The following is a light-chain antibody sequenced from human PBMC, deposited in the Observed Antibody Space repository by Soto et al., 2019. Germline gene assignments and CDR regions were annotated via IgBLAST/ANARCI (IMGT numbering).Light chain of an antibody. CDR3: QQSSYWPPWT. V-gene: IGKV3-11*01. CDR2: DAS. Sequence: ELVLTQSPATLSLPPGERATFSCKASQSVGTTLAWFQQKPGQAPRLLIYDASVRATAIPARFSGSGSGTDFTRTISRLQPEVIAMYYCQQSSYWPPWTFGRGTRVEI. CDR1: QSVGTT. J-gene: IGKJ1*01.